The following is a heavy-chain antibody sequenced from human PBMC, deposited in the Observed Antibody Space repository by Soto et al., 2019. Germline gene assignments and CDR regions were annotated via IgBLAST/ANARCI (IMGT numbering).Heavy chain of an antibody. CDR1: GGSISSYY. D-gene: IGHD5-12*01. Sequence: QVQLQESGPGLVKPSETLSLTCTVSGGSISSYYWSWIRQPPGKGLEWIGYIYYSGSTNYNPSLKSRVTISVDTSKNQFSLKLSSVTAADRAVYYCARAWGGYGDYWGQGTLVTVSS. J-gene: IGHJ4*02. CDR2: IYYSGST. V-gene: IGHV4-59*01. CDR3: ARAWGGYGDY.